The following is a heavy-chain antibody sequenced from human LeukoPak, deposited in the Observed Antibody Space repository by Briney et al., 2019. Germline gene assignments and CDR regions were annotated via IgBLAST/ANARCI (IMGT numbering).Heavy chain of an antibody. CDR2: INHSGST. D-gene: IGHD3-3*01. V-gene: IGHV4-34*01. CDR3: ASSGVDDFWSGYYLYFDY. CDR1: GGSFSGYY. J-gene: IGHJ4*02. Sequence: SETLSLTCAVYGGSFSGYYWSWIRQPPGKGLEWIGEINHSGSTNYNPSLKSRVTISVDTSKNQFSLKLSSVTAAVTAVYYCASSGVDDFWSGYYLYFDYWGQGTLVTVSS.